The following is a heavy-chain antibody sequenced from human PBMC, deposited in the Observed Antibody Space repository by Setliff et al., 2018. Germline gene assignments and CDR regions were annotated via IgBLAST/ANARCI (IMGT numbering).Heavy chain of an antibody. V-gene: IGHV3-30*01. D-gene: IGHD7-27*01. CDR1: GFTFSSYP. J-gene: IGHJ3*02. CDR3: ARDPTWGAFDI. CDR2: TSYDGINK. Sequence: PGGSLRLSCAASGFTFSSYPMHWVRQAPGKGLEWVAVTSYDGINKYYADSVRGRFTISRDHSKNTLYLQMNSLRGEDTAVYYCARDPTWGAFDIWGHGTMVTVSS.